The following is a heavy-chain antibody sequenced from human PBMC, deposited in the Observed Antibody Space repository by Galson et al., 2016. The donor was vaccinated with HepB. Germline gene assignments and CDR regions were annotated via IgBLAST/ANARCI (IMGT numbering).Heavy chain of an antibody. V-gene: IGHV4-4*02. J-gene: IGHJ5*02. CDR1: GASITSTKW. CDR3: TRVEGGCSSTSCVLGP. CDR2: IYDSGTT. Sequence: TLSLTCAVSGASITSTKWWTWVRRPPGKGLEWIGEIYDSGTTNYNPSLKSRVTILLDKSKNHFSLNLGSVTAADTAVYYCTRVEGGCSSTSCVLGPWGQGTLVTVSS. D-gene: IGHD2-2*01.